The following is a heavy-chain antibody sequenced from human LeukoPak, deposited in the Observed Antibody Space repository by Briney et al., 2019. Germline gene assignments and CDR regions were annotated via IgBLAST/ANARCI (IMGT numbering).Heavy chain of an antibody. CDR3: ARQIPTVITMVRGVIGDDAFDI. CDR2: IIPIFGTA. V-gene: IGHV1-69*05. D-gene: IGHD3-10*01. CDR1: GYTFTSYG. J-gene: IGHJ3*02. Sequence: SVKVSCKASGYTFTSYGISWVRQAPGQGLEWMGRIIPIFGTANYAQKFQGRVTITTDESTSTAYMELSSLRSEDTAVYYCARQIPTVITMVRGVIGDDAFDIWGQGTMVTVSS.